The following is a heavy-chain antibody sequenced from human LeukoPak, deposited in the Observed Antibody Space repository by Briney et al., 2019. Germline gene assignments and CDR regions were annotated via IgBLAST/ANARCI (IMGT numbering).Heavy chain of an antibody. D-gene: IGHD2-15*01. Sequence: GGSLRLSCAASGFTVSSNYMNWVRQAPGKGLEWVSVIYGGGNIYYADSVKGRFTISRDNSKNTLYLQMNSPRAEDTAVYSCAKARGEQNGGSNYWGQGTQVIVSS. J-gene: IGHJ4*02. CDR3: AKARGEQNGGSNY. V-gene: IGHV3-53*01. CDR1: GFTVSSNY. CDR2: IYGGGNI.